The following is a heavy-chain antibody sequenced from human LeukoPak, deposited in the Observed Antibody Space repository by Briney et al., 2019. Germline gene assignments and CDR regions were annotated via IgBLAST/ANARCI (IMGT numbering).Heavy chain of an antibody. J-gene: IGHJ4*02. Sequence: GGSLRLSCAASGFTFSNAWMSWVRQAPGKGLEWVGRIKSKTDGGTTDYAAPVKGRFTISRDDSKNTLYLQMNSLKTEDTAVYYCTTDHGRVVRNNYWGQGTLVTVSS. CDR1: GFTFSNAW. CDR3: TTDHGRVVRNNY. CDR2: IKSKTDGGTT. V-gene: IGHV3-15*01. D-gene: IGHD3-3*01.